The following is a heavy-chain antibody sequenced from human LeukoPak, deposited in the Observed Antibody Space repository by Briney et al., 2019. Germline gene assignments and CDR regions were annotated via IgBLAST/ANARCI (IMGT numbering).Heavy chain of an antibody. Sequence: SQTLSLTCVVSGGSISSGGYSWSWIRQPPGKGLEWIGYIYYSGSTYYNPSLKSRVTISVDTSKNQFSLKLSSVTAADTAVYYCARDHIHYGMDVWGQGTTVTVSS. V-gene: IGHV4-30-2*05. J-gene: IGHJ6*02. D-gene: IGHD2-21*01. CDR1: GGSISSGGYS. CDR3: ARDHIHYGMDV. CDR2: IYYSGST.